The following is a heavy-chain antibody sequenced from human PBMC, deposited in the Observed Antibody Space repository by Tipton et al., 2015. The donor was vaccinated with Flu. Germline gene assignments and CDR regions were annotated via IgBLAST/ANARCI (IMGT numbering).Heavy chain of an antibody. Sequence: QVQLVQSGGGVVQPGRSLRLSCAASGFNFSNSAMHWVRQAPGKGLEWVAVISHDGSKMYYGDSVKGRFTISRDNSKNTLYGQMNSLRAEDTAVYYCARGAEPVVVIAMCDFWGQGTLVTVSS. D-gene: IGHD2-21*01. J-gene: IGHJ4*02. CDR1: GFNFSNSA. CDR2: ISHDGSKM. CDR3: ARGAEPVVVIAMCDF. V-gene: IGHV3-30*01.